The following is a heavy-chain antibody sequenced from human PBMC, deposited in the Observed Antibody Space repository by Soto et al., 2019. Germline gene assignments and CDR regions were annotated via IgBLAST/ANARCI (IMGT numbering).Heavy chain of an antibody. CDR2: ISSSADTI. Sequence: EVQLVESGGGLVQRGGSLRLSCAGSGFTFSTNSMNWVRQAPGKGLEWVSYISSSADTIYYADSVKGRFTISRDNAKNSLYLLMDSLRDEDTAVYYCARDAYGDYAIDYWGQGTLVTVSS. D-gene: IGHD4-17*01. V-gene: IGHV3-48*02. J-gene: IGHJ4*02. CDR1: GFTFSTNS. CDR3: ARDAYGDYAIDY.